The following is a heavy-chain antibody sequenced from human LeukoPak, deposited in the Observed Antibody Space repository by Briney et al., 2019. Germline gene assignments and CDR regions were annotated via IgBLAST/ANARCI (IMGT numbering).Heavy chain of an antibody. CDR1: GFTFSSYS. CDR3: TTDGLYIVATNSILDY. D-gene: IGHD5-12*01. CDR2: ISGSGGST. J-gene: IGHJ4*02. Sequence: GGSLRLSCAASGFTFSSYSMSWVRQAPGKGLEWVSAISGSGGSTYYADPVKGRFTISRDNSKNTLYLQMNSLRAEDTAVYYCTTDGLYIVATNSILDYWGQGTLVTVSS. V-gene: IGHV3-23*01.